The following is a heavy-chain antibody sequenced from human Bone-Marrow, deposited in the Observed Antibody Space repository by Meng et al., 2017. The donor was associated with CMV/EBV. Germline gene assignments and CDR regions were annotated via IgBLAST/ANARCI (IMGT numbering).Heavy chain of an antibody. CDR2: IYYSGST. D-gene: IGHD2-15*01. Sequence: HVQLQEWGAGLGNPSRTLSRTCTVSGGAISSGDYYWSWIRQPPGKGLEWIGYIYYSGSTYYNPSLKSRVTISVDTSKNQFSLKLSSVTAADTAVYYCARVLSGYFDYWGQGTLVTVSS. V-gene: IGHV4-30-4*08. J-gene: IGHJ4*02. CDR1: GGAISSGDYY. CDR3: ARVLSGYFDY.